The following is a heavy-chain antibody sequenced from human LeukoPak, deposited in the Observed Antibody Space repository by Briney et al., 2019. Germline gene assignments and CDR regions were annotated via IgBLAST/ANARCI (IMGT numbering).Heavy chain of an antibody. V-gene: IGHV4-4*07. J-gene: IGHJ5*02. CDR1: GGSISSYY. CDR2: IYTSGST. Sequence: PSETLSLTCTVSGGSISSYYWSWIRQPAGKGLEWIGRIYTSGSTNYNPSLKSRVTMSVDTSKNQFSLKLSSVTAADTAVYYCARGRGGYCSSTSCIGGRFDPWGQGTLVTVSS. D-gene: IGHD2-2*01. CDR3: ARGRGGYCSSTSCIGGRFDP.